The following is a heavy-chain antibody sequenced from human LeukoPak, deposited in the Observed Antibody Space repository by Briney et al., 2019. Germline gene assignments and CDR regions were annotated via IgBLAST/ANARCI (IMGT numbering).Heavy chain of an antibody. CDR3: AGDSPEHGDLDFLDS. D-gene: IGHD4-17*01. Sequence: GGSLRLSCAASGFTFSSYGMNWVRQAPGKGLEWVSGIVPSGGTTYYADSVKGRFTISRDNAQNSLYLQMSSLRAEDTAVYYCAGDSPEHGDLDFLDSWGQGTLVTVSS. CDR2: IVPSGGTT. J-gene: IGHJ4*02. CDR1: GFTFSSYG. V-gene: IGHV3-23*01.